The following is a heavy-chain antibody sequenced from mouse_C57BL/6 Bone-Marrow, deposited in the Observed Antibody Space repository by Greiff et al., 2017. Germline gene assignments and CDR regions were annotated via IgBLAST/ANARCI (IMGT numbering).Heavy chain of an antibody. CDR1: GYTFTSYW. D-gene: IGHD2-4*01. CDR2: INPSSGYT. J-gene: IGHJ2*01. V-gene: IGHV1-7*01. Sequence: QVQLQQSGAELAKPGASVKLSCKASGYTFTSYWMHWVKQRPGQGLEWIGYINPSSGYTKYNQKFKDKATLNADKSSSTAYMQLSSLTYEDSAVYYCARGGLRRDWGQGTTLTVSS. CDR3: ARGGLRRD.